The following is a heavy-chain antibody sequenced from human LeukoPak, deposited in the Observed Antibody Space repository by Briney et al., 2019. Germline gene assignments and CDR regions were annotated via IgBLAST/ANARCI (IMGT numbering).Heavy chain of an antibody. Sequence: GGSLRLSCAASGFTLSSYSMNWVRQAPGKGLEWVSSISSSSSYIYYADSVKGRFTISRDNAKNSLYLQMNSLRAEDTAVYYCARGGTTVTTYWFDPWGQGTLVTVSS. J-gene: IGHJ5*02. CDR3: ARGGTTVTTYWFDP. CDR2: ISSSSSYI. CDR1: GFTLSSYS. D-gene: IGHD4-17*01. V-gene: IGHV3-21*01.